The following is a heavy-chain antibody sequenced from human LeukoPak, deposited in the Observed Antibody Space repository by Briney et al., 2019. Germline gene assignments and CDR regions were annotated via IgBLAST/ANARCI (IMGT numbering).Heavy chain of an antibody. J-gene: IGHJ3*02. V-gene: IGHV4-38-2*02. CDR3: AKQWLVSDAFDI. CDR2: IYHSGST. D-gene: IGHD6-19*01. Sequence: SETLSLTCTVSGYSISSGYYWGWIRPPPGKGLEWIGSIYHSGSTYYNPSLKSRVTISVDASRNQFSLKLSSVTAADTAVYYCAKQWLVSDAFDIWGQGTMVTVSS. CDR1: GYSISSGYY.